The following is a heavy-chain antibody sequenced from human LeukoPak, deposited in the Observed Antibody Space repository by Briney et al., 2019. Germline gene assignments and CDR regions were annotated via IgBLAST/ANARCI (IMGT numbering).Heavy chain of an antibody. CDR3: ARGGVAPGAY. J-gene: IGHJ4*02. Sequence: PGGSLRLSCAASGFTFSSYWMNWVRQAPGKGLEWVANIKQDGSEIYYVDSVKGRFTISRDNAKNSLYLQMISLRAEDTAVHYCARGGVAPGAYWGQGTLVTVSS. CDR2: IKQDGSEI. D-gene: IGHD5-12*01. CDR1: GFTFSSYW. V-gene: IGHV3-7*01.